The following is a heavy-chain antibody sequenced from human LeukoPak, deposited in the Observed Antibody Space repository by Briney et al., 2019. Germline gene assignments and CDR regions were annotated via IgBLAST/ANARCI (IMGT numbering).Heavy chain of an antibody. CDR2: IYSRGST. J-gene: IGHJ5*02. CDR1: GFTVSSNY. V-gene: IGHV3-53*01. Sequence: GGSLRLSCAASGFTVSSNYMSWVRQAPGKGLEWVSVIYSRGSTYYADSVKGRFTISRDNSENTLYLQMNSLRAEDTAVYYCARGGEEGIYGYSWGQGTLVTVSS. D-gene: IGHD3-22*01. CDR3: ARGGEEGIYGYS.